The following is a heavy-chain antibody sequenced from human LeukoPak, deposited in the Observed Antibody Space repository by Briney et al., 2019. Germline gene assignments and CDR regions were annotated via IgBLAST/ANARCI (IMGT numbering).Heavy chain of an antibody. J-gene: IGHJ6*02. V-gene: IGHV4-4*07. CDR2: IYTSGST. Sequence: SETLSLICTVSGGSISSYYWSWIRQPAGKGLEWIGRIYTSGSTNYNPSLKSRVTMSVDTSKNQFSLKLSSVTAADTAVYYCARGRLAYCSSTSCYVGEDYYYGMDVWGQGTTVTVSS. CDR3: ARGRLAYCSSTSCYVGEDYYYGMDV. D-gene: IGHD2-2*01. CDR1: GGSISSYY.